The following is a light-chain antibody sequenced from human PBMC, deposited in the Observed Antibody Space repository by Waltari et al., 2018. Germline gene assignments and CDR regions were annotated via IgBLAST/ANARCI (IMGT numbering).Light chain of an antibody. CDR2: DVS. Sequence: QSALTQPASVSGSPGQSVTIFCAGTSTDVGGYNSVSWYQEHPGHAPRVIIYDVSDRPSGVSDRFSGATSGNTASLTSPGLQAAGRADYYCSSQSSTDLVLFGGGTKLTVL. J-gene: IGLJ2*01. V-gene: IGLV2-14*01. CDR1: STDVGGYNS. CDR3: SSQSSTDLVL.